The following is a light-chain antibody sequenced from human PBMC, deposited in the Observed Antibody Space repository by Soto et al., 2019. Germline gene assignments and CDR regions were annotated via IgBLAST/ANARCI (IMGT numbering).Light chain of an antibody. Sequence: DIQMTQSPSSLSASVGDRVTITCQASQDITNYLNWYQQKPGKAPKILIYDASVLEAGVPSRFSGGGSGTQFTLTITSLQAEDVATYFCQQFDNLPLTFGGGTNLEIK. CDR2: DAS. V-gene: IGKV1-33*01. CDR3: QQFDNLPLT. CDR1: QDITNY. J-gene: IGKJ4*01.